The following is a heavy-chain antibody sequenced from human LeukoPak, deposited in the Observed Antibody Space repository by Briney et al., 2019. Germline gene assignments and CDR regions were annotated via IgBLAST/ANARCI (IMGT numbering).Heavy chain of an antibody. CDR1: GGSFSGYY. Sequence: SGTLSLTCAVYGGSFSGYYWSWVRQPPEKGLEWIGEINHSGSTNYNPSLKSRVTVSVDTSKNQFSLKLSSVTAADTAVYYCARDRTGDYVWGSYLKENWFDPWGQGTLVTVSS. V-gene: IGHV4-34*01. CDR3: ARDRTGDYVWGSYLKENWFDP. CDR2: INHSGST. D-gene: IGHD3-16*02. J-gene: IGHJ5*02.